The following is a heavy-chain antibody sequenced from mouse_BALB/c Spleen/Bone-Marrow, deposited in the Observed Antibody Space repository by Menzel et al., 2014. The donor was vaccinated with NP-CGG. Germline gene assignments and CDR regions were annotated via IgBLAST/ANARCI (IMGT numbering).Heavy chain of an antibody. CDR2: ISSGGSHT. D-gene: IGHD2-3*01. V-gene: IGHV5-9-3*01. Sequence: DVKLVESGGGLVKPGGSLKLSCAASRFTFSSFAMSWVRQTPEKRLEWVATISSGGSHTYYPDSVKGRFTVSRDNAKNTLYLQRISLRSEDTAKYICASLDGYCETYWGQGTLVTVSA. J-gene: IGHJ3*01. CDR1: RFTFSSFA. CDR3: ASLDGYCETY.